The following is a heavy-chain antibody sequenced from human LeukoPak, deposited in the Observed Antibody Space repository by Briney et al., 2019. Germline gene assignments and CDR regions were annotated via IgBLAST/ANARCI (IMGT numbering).Heavy chain of an antibody. CDR1: GGSFSGYY. CDR3: ARHADYDSNWFDP. Sequence: SETLSLTCGAYGGSFSGYYWSWIRQSTGKGLECIGEITHSGSTRYNPSLKSRVTISVDRSKNQFSLKLSSVTAADTAVYYCARHADYDSNWFDPWGQGTLVTVSS. D-gene: IGHD4/OR15-4a*01. CDR2: ITHSGST. J-gene: IGHJ5*02. V-gene: IGHV4-34*01.